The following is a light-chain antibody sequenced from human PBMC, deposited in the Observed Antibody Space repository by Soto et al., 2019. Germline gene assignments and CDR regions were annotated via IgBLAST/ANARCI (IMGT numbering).Light chain of an antibody. CDR1: QSISSW. Sequence: DIQMTQSPSTLSASVGDRVTITCRASQSISSWLAWYQQKPGKAPKLLIYKASSLESGVPSRFSGSGSGTEFTLTISSLHPDDFATYYCQKYSSSLYTFGQGTKLEI. CDR2: KAS. CDR3: QKYSSSLYT. V-gene: IGKV1-5*03. J-gene: IGKJ2*01.